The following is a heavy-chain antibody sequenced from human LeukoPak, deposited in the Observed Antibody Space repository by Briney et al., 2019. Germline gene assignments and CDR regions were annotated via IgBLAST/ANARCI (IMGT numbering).Heavy chain of an antibody. J-gene: IGHJ4*02. Sequence: PGGSLRLSCAASGFTFSSYSMNWVRQAPGKGLEWVSSISSSSSYIYYADSVKGRFTISRDNAKNSLYLQMNSLRAEDTAVYYWARAPLHPRIAAAASLDYWGQGTLVTVSS. CDR1: GFTFSSYS. D-gene: IGHD6-13*01. V-gene: IGHV3-21*01. CDR2: ISSSSSYI. CDR3: ARAPLHPRIAAAASLDY.